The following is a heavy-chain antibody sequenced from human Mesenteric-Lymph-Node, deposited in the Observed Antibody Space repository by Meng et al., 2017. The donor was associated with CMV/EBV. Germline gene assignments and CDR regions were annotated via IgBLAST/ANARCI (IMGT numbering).Heavy chain of an antibody. V-gene: IGHV3-20*04. CDR3: ARDLVPYGMDV. Sequence: GGSLRLSCAASGFTFDGYGMSWVRQAPGKGLEWVSGINWNGGSTVYADSVKGRFTISRDNAKNTLYLQMNSLRAEDTALYYCARDLVPYGMDVWGQGTTVTVSS. J-gene: IGHJ6*02. CDR1: GFTFDGYG. CDR2: INWNGGST.